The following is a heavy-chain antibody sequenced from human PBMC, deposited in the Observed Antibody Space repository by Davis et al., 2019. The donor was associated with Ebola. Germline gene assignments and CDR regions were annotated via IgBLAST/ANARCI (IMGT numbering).Heavy chain of an antibody. CDR2: QNPDSGNT. J-gene: IGHJ4*02. V-gene: IGHV1-8*01. D-gene: IGHD6-19*01. CDR3: SRGTYAYRSGWGHY. Sequence: ASVKVSCKASGYTFTSYDINWVRQAPGQGPEWMGWQNPDSGNTGYARNFRGRVTFTRDTSVNTAYMELSSLTSEDTAVYFCSRGTYAYRSGWGHYWGQGTLVTVFS. CDR1: GYTFTSYD.